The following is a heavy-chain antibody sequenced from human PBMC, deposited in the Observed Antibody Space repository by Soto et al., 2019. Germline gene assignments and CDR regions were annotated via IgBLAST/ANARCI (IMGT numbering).Heavy chain of an antibody. J-gene: IGHJ4*02. CDR2: ISSSSTTI. CDR1: GFTFSSYS. CDR3: ASPPGGY. D-gene: IGHD3-10*01. Sequence: EVQLVESGGGLVQPGGSLRLSCAASGFTFSSYSMNWVRQAPGKGLEWVSYISSSSTTIFYADSVKGRFTISRDNAKNSLYRKMNSLRAEDTAVYFCASPPGGYGGQGTLVTVPS. V-gene: IGHV3-48*01.